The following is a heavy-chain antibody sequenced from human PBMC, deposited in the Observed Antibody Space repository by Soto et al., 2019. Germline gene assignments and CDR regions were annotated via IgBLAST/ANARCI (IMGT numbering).Heavy chain of an antibody. CDR1: GGSISSYY. V-gene: IGHV4-4*07. D-gene: IGHD3-10*01. Sequence: SETLSLTCTVSGGSISSYYWSWIRQPSGRGLEWIGRIYTSGSTNYNPSLKSRVTMSVDTSKNQFSLKLSSVTAADTAVYYCARDLKFGQADYWGQGSQVTASS. CDR3: ARDLKFGQADY. J-gene: IGHJ4*02. CDR2: IYTSGST.